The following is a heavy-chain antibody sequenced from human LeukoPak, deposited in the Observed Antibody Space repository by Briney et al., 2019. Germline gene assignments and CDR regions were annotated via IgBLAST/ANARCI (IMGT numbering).Heavy chain of an antibody. D-gene: IGHD3-10*01. CDR2: INSDGSST. Sequence: GGSLRLSCAASGFTFRSYWMHWVRHAPGKGLMWVSRINSDGSSTNSADSVKGRFTISRDNAKNTLYLQMNSLRAEDTAVYYCAKGSSSGRPYFFDYWGQGTLVTVSS. V-gene: IGHV3-74*01. CDR1: GFTFRSYW. J-gene: IGHJ4*02. CDR3: AKGSSSGRPYFFDY.